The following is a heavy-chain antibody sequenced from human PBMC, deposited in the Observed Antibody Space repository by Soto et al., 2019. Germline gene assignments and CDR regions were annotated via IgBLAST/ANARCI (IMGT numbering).Heavy chain of an antibody. V-gene: IGHV1-69*06. CDR2: IIPIFGTA. CDR1: GGTFSSYA. J-gene: IGHJ5*02. Sequence: QVQLVQSGAEVKKPGSSVKVSCKASGGTFSSYAISWVRQAPGQGLEWMGGIIPIFGTANYAQKFQGRVTITADKSPRTAYMELGSLKSEETAGYYWARGKNGKFRDKERVWFAPGGQEPLVTVS. CDR3: ARGKNGKFRDKERVWFAP. D-gene: IGHD1-1*01.